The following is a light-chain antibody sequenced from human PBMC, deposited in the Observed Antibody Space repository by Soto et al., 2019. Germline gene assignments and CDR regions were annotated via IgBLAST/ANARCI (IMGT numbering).Light chain of an antibody. CDR3: QQYNSYWT. V-gene: IGKV1-8*01. CDR2: AAS. J-gene: IGKJ1*01. Sequence: AIRMTQSPSSFSASTGDRVTITCRASQGISSYLAWYQQKPGKAPKLLIYAASTLQSGVPSRFSGSGSGTEFTLTISSLQPDDFATYYCQQYNSYWTFGQGTKVDNK. CDR1: QGISSY.